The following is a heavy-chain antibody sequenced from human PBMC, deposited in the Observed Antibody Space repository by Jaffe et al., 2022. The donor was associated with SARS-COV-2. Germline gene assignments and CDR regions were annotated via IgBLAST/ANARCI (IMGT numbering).Heavy chain of an antibody. J-gene: IGHJ1*01. V-gene: IGHV4-59*08. CDR3: ARRGDYDLFQH. CDR1: GGSISSYY. CDR2: IYYSGST. D-gene: IGHD4-17*01. Sequence: QVQLQESGPGLVKPSETLSLTCTVSGGSISSYYWSWIRQPPGKGLEWIGYIYYSGSTNYNPSLKSRVTISVDTSKNQFSLKLSSVTAADTAVYYCARRGDYDLFQHWGQGTLVTVSS.